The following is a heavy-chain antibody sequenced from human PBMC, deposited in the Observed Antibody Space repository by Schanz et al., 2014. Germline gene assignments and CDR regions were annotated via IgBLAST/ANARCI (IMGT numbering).Heavy chain of an antibody. D-gene: IGHD2-2*01. CDR2: ISGYNGKT. CDR1: GYNFNRHD. CDR3: ARDGNQPLDA. J-gene: IGHJ5*02. V-gene: IGHV1-18*04. Sequence: QVQLVQSGPEVKKPGASVRLSCKASGYNFNRHDISWVRQAPEQGLEWMGWISGYNGKTIYLDNLEDRISMTTDTATSTAYMELRNLRSADTAVYYCARDGNQPLDAWGQGTLVTVSS.